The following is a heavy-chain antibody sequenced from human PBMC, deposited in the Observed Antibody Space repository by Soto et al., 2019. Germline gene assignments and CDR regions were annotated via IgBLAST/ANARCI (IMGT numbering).Heavy chain of an antibody. CDR3: ARDRGGTWMYKWFDP. Sequence: QVQLQESGPGLVKPSQTLSLTCTVSGGSISSDDYYWSWIRQPPGKGLEWIGHIYHSGSTYYNPSLKSRVTISVDTSTNQFSLNVRSVTAADTAVYYCARDRGGTWMYKWFDPWGQGTPVTVSS. J-gene: IGHJ5*02. D-gene: IGHD3-10*01. CDR2: IYHSGST. CDR1: GGSISSDDYY. V-gene: IGHV4-30-4*01.